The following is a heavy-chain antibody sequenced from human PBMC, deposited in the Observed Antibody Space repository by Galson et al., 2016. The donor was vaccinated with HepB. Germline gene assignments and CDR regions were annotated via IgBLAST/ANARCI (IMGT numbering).Heavy chain of an antibody. Sequence: SLRLSCAASEFTLSPYDMHWVRQVTGKGLEWVAGIDSAGDTYYAVSVKGRFTISRENAKNSLSLQMNSLRAGDTALYYCTRGWDSSGYFPHDCFDIWGQGTMVAVSS. CDR3: TRGWDSSGYFPHDCFDI. CDR2: IDSAGDT. J-gene: IGHJ3*02. D-gene: IGHD3-22*01. CDR1: EFTLSPYD. V-gene: IGHV3-13*04.